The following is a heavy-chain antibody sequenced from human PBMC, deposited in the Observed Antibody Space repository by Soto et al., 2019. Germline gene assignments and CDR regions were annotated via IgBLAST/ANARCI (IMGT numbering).Heavy chain of an antibody. J-gene: IGHJ4*02. V-gene: IGHV4-34*01. CDR2: ISPWGTT. Sequence: QVQVHQWGAGLLKPSETLSLTCAVYGGSFSENFWTWFRQPPGKGLEWIGEISPWGTTKYIPSLKSRVTISVDTSKTQFSLEVTSVNAADTAVYYCATLLWFGTQPEIWGQGTLVTVSS. D-gene: IGHD3-10*01. CDR3: ATLLWFGTQPEI. CDR1: GGSFSENF.